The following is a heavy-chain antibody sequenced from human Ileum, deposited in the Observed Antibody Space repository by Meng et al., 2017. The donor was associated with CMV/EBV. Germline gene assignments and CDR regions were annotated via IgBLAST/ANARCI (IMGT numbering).Heavy chain of an antibody. CDR3: ARRYFGYFDY. D-gene: IGHD2/OR15-2a*01. CDR1: GFTFSSYA. Sequence: GESLKISCAASGFTFSSYAMSWVRQAPGKGLEWVSAISGSGGSTYYADSVKGRFTISRDNSKNTLYLQMNSLRAEDTAVYYRARRYFGYFDYWGQGTLVTVSS. J-gene: IGHJ4*02. CDR2: ISGSGGST. V-gene: IGHV3-23*01.